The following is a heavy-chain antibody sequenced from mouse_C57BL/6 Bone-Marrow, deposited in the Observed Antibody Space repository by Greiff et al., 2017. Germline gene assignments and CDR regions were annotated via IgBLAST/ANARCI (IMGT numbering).Heavy chain of an antibody. Sequence: VQLQQSGPVLVKPGASVKMSCKASGYTFTDYYMNWVKQSHGKSLEWIGVINPYNGGTSYNQKFKGKATLTVDKSSSTAYMELNSLTSEDSAVYDCARWLPGTFDYWGQGTTLTVSS. J-gene: IGHJ2*01. D-gene: IGHD4-1*01. CDR2: INPYNGGT. CDR3: ARWLPGTFDY. CDR1: GYTFTDYY. V-gene: IGHV1-19*01.